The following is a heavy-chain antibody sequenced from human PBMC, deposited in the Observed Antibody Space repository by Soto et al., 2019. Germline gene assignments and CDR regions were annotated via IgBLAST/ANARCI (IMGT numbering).Heavy chain of an antibody. CDR1: GFTVSSNY. J-gene: IGHJ3*02. D-gene: IGHD3-9*01. V-gene: IGHV3-53*01. CDR3: ARTFTRYDTGHAFDI. Sequence: GGSLRLSCAASGFTVSSNYMSWVRQAPGKGLEWVSVINSGGNTYYADSVKGRFTISRDNSKNTLYLQMNSLRAEDTAVYYCARTFTRYDTGHAFDIWGQGTMVTVS. CDR2: INSGGNT.